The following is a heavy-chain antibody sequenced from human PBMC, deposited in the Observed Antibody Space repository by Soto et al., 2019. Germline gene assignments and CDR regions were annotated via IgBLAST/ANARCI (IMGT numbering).Heavy chain of an antibody. CDR2: IWYDGSNK. D-gene: IGHD6-13*01. CDR3: AREEQLVRPTYGMDV. J-gene: IGHJ6*02. CDR1: GFTFSSYG. V-gene: IGHV3-33*01. Sequence: GGSLRLSCAASGFTFSSYGMHWVRQAPGKGLEWVAVIWYDGSNKYYADSVKGRFTISRDNSKNTLYLQMNSLRAEDTAVYYCAREEQLVRPTYGMDVWGQGTTVTVSS.